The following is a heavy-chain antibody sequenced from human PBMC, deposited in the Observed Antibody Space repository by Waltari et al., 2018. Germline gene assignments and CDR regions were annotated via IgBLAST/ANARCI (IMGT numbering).Heavy chain of an antibody. J-gene: IGHJ4*02. D-gene: IGHD1-26*01. Sequence: QLVESGGGLVQPGGSLRHSCAASGLTFSRYWMTWVRQTPGKGLEWVANIKQEGSGYYYEGSVKGRFTISRDNAKNSLYLQMNSLRAEDTALYYCARGPSRGTYYGGYYFDFWGQGTLVTVSS. V-gene: IGHV3-7*01. CDR3: ARGPSRGTYYGGYYFDF. CDR1: GLTFSRYW. CDR2: IKQEGSGY.